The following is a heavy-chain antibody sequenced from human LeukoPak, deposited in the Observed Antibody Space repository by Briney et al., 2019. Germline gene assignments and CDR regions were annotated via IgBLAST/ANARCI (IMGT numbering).Heavy chain of an antibody. V-gene: IGHV3-23*01. CDR2: ISGSGGST. J-gene: IGHJ4*02. Sequence: GGSLRLSCAASGFTFSSYAMSWVRQAPGKGLEWVSAISGSGGSTYYADSVKGRFTISRDNSKNTLYLQMNSLRAEDTAVYYCAKDPGGYCSGGSCYHRYFDYWGQGTLVTVSS. D-gene: IGHD2-15*01. CDR1: GFTFSSYA. CDR3: AKDPGGYCSGGSCYHRYFDY.